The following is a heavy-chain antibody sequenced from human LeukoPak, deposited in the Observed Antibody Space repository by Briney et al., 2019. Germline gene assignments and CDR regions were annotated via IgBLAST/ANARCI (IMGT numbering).Heavy chain of an antibody. J-gene: IGHJ4*02. CDR2: IYHSGST. CDR1: GGSISSGDYY. Sequence: SETLSLTCTVSGGSISSGDYYWGWIRQPPGKGLEWIGSIYHSGSTYYNPSLKSRVTISVDTSKNQFSLKLSSVTAADTAVYYCARHGRSNRHPFDYWGQGTLVTVSS. D-gene: IGHD1-14*01. V-gene: IGHV4-39*01. CDR3: ARHGRSNRHPFDY.